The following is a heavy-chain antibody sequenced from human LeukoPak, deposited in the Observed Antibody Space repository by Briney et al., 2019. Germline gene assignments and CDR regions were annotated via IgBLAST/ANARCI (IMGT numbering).Heavy chain of an antibody. CDR3: ARTSSLSYGLFDQ. Sequence: GGSLRLSCAAPGFTFSSYSMNWVRQAPGRGLEWVSCISISSGAIYYADSVKGRFTISRDNAKNSLFLQMNSLRAEDTAVYYCARTSSLSYGLFDQWGQGTLVTVSS. V-gene: IGHV3-48*04. CDR1: GFTFSSYS. J-gene: IGHJ4*02. CDR2: ISISSGAI. D-gene: IGHD5-18*01.